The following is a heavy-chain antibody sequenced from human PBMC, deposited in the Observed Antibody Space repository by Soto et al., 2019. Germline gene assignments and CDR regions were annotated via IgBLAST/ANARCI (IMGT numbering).Heavy chain of an antibody. J-gene: IGHJ4*02. Sequence: SETLSLTCTVSGGSISSSSYYWGWIRQPPGKGLEWIGSIDYSGSTYYNPSLKSRVTISVDTSKNKFSLKLSSVTAEDTAVYYCASLRIQLRIVNYFDYWGQATPVTVSS. CDR1: GGSISSSSYY. V-gene: IGHV4-39*01. CDR2: IDYSGST. CDR3: ASLRIQLRIVNYFDY. D-gene: IGHD1-1*01.